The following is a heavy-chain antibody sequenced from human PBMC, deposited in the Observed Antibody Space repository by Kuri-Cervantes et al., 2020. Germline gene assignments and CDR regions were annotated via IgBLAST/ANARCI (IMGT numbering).Heavy chain of an antibody. CDR3: ARGSSTGWFVS. CDR2: ISFDGSIQ. CDR1: GFTFRSSA. D-gene: IGHD6-19*01. J-gene: IGHJ4*02. Sequence: SLKISCAASGFTFRSSAMHWVRQAPGKGLEWVTVISFDGSIQYYTDSVKGRFTISRDNSKNTLHLQMSSLRLEDTTVYFCARGSSTGWFVSWGQGSLVTVSS. V-gene: IGHV3-30-3*01.